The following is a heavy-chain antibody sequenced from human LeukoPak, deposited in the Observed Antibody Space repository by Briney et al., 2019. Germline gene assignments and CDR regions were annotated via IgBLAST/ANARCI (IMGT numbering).Heavy chain of an antibody. J-gene: IGHJ5*02. CDR1: GFTVSSNY. V-gene: IGHV3-23*01. D-gene: IGHD3-10*01. Sequence: GGSLRLSCAASGFTVSSNYMSWVRQAPGKGLEWVSAISGSGGSTYYADSVKGRFTISRDNSKNTLYLQMNSLRAEDTAVYYCAKDYYYGSGTPPNWFDPWGQGTLVTVSS. CDR2: ISGSGGST. CDR3: AKDYYYGSGTPPNWFDP.